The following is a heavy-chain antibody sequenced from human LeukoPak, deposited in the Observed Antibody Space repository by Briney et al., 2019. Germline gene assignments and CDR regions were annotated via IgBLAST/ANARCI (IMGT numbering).Heavy chain of an antibody. CDR3: AREYSSSWYGNWFDP. Sequence: GGSLRLSCAASGFTFNSYGMHWVRQAPGKGLEWVAVISYDGSNKYFADSMKGRFTISRDNPKNTLYLQMNSLRAEDTAVYYCAREYSSSWYGNWFDPWGQGTLVTVSS. V-gene: IGHV3-30*03. CDR2: ISYDGSNK. CDR1: GFTFNSYG. D-gene: IGHD6-13*01. J-gene: IGHJ5*02.